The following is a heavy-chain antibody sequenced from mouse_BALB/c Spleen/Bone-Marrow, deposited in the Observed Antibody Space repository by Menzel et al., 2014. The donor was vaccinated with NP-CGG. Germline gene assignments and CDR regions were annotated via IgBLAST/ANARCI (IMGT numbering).Heavy chain of an antibody. CDR2: INPSTGCT. J-gene: IGHJ3*01. CDR1: GYTFTIYW. CDR3: ARYGGRSYDGFAY. D-gene: IGHD2-12*01. V-gene: IGHV1-7*01. Sequence: AQLQQSGAELAKPGASVKMSCKASGYTFTIYWMHWVKQRPGQGLEWIGYINPSTGCTEYNQKFKDKATLTADKSSSTAYMQLSSLTSEDSAVYYCARYGGRSYDGFAYWDQGTLVNVSA.